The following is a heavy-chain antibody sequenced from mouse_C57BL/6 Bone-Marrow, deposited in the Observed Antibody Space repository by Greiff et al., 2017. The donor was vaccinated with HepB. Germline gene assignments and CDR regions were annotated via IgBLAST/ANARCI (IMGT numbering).Heavy chain of an antibody. CDR2: ISSGGDYI. CDR3: TRGGTTVVAFDY. D-gene: IGHD1-1*01. V-gene: IGHV5-9-1*02. J-gene: IGHJ2*01. CDR1: GFTFSSYA. Sequence: EVQVVESGEGLVKPGGSLKLSCAASGFTFSSYAMSWVRQTPEKRLEWVAYISSGGDYIYYADTVKGRFTISRDNARNTLYLQMSSLKSEDTAMYYCTRGGTTVVAFDYWGQGTTLTVSS.